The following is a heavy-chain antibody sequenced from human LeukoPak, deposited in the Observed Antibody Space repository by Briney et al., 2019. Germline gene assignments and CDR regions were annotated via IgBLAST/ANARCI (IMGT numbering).Heavy chain of an antibody. J-gene: IGHJ4*02. V-gene: IGHV4-31*03. CDR2: ISSSGST. CDR1: GGSISSGGYF. CDR3: ARADNLNAFDY. D-gene: IGHD1-1*01. Sequence: SETLSLTCTVSGGSISSGGYFWSWIRQHPGRGLEWIGSISSSGSTLYSPSLKRRVTISVDTSKNQFSLKLSSVTAADTAVYYCARADNLNAFDYWGQGTRVTVSS.